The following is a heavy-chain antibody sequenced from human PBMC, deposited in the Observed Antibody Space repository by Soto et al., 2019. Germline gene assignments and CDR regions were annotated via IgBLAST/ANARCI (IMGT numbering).Heavy chain of an antibody. CDR1: GGSVSSGRFY. V-gene: IGHV4-61*01. CDR3: ARTYSNYDNWCDP. Sequence: QVQLQEAGPGLVNPSEPLSLTCTVSGGSVSSGRFYWTWIRQPPWRGLEWIGHIYYGGSTKYKPSLESRVTISVDTSNDQFSLKRRSVTAADTAVYYCARTYSNYDNWCDPGGQGTLVTVSS. CDR2: IYYGGST. D-gene: IGHD4-4*01. J-gene: IGHJ5*02.